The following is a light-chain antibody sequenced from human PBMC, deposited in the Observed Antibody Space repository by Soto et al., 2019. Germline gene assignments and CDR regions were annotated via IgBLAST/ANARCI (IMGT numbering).Light chain of an antibody. CDR1: QSIDSRF. V-gene: IGKV3-20*01. CDR3: QQYNSWWT. J-gene: IGKJ1*01. Sequence: ESVLTQSPGTLALSPGEISTLSCRASQSIDSRFLAWYQQRPGQAPRLLIYGASNRAAGIPDRFSGSGSGTEFTLTISSLQPDDFATYYCQQYNSWWTFGQGTKVDIK. CDR2: GAS.